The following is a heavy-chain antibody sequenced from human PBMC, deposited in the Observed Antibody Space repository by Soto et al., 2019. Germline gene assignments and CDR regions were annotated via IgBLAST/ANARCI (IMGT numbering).Heavy chain of an antibody. CDR3: AKSVTTVAGTSWFDP. J-gene: IGHJ5*02. Sequence: GGSLRLSCAASGFTFDDYAMHWVRQGPGKGLEWVSGISWNSGGIDYADSVKGRFTISRDNAKNSLYLQMNSLRAEDTALYYCAKSVTTVAGTSWFDPWGQGTLVTVSS. D-gene: IGHD6-19*01. V-gene: IGHV3-9*01. CDR2: ISWNSGGI. CDR1: GFTFDDYA.